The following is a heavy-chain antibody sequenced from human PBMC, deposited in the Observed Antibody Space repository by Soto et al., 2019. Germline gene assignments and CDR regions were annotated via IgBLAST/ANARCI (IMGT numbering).Heavy chain of an antibody. Sequence: GSSVKFYWNASGCTFTGYYMHWVRQAPGQGLEWIGWINPNSGGTNYAQKFQGWVTMTRDTSISTAYMELSRLRSDDTAVYYCATALAAAHYCHSYATDVSGQLTTVTVSS. CDR3: ATALAAAHYCHSYATDV. V-gene: IGHV1-2*04. D-gene: IGHD6-13*01. CDR2: INPNSGGT. J-gene: IGHJ6*02. CDR1: GCTFTGYY.